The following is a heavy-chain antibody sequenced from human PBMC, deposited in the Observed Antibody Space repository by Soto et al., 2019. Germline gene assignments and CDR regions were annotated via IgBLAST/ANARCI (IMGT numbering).Heavy chain of an antibody. J-gene: IGHJ4*02. V-gene: IGHV3-73*01. CDR3: AKPRSTVTSIGYYFDY. D-gene: IGHD4-17*01. Sequence: GGSLRLSCAASGFTFSGSAMHWVRQASGKGLEWVGRIRSKANSYATAYAASVKGRFTISRDNSKNALYLQMNSLGAEDTAVYYCAKPRSTVTSIGYYFDYWGQGTLVTVSS. CDR1: GFTFSGSA. CDR2: IRSKANSYAT.